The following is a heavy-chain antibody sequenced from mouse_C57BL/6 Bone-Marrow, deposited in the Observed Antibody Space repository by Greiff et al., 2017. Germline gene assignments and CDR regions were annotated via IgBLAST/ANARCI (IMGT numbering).Heavy chain of an antibody. J-gene: IGHJ3*01. CDR1: GLTFTDYY. D-gene: IGHD2-5*01. Sequence: EVMLVESGGGLVQPGGSLSLSCAASGLTFTDYYMSWVRQPPGKALEWLGFIRNKANCYTTEYSASVKGRFTISRDNSQSILYLQMNALRAEDSATYYCARPYYSNPFAYWGQGTLVTVSA. V-gene: IGHV7-3*01. CDR3: ARPYYSNPFAY. CDR2: IRNKANCYTT.